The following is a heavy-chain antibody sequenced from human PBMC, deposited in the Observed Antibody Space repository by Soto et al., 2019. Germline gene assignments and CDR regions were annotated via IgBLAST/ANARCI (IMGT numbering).Heavy chain of an antibody. Sequence: LRLSCAASGFTFSSYAMSWVRQAPGKGLEWVSAISGSGGSTYYADSVKGRFTISRDNSKNTLYLQMNSLRAENTAVYYCAKGAAGRPNADMDVWGQGTTVTVSS. CDR3: AKGAAGRPNADMDV. CDR1: GFTFSSYA. CDR2: ISGSGGST. J-gene: IGHJ6*02. D-gene: IGHD6-13*01. V-gene: IGHV3-23*01.